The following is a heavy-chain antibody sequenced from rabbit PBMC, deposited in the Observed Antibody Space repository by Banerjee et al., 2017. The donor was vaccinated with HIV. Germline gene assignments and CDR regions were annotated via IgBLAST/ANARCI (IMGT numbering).Heavy chain of an antibody. D-gene: IGHD1-1*01. CDR3: ARDDGSVSGYWGL. CDR1: GFSFISNYC. V-gene: IGHV1S45*01. CDR2: IGTVNGDA. J-gene: IGHJ4*01. Sequence: QEQLEESGGDLVKPEGSLTLTCTASGFSFISNYCMSWVRQAPGKGLEWIGCIGTVNGDAYYASWAKGRFTISKTSSTTVTLQMTSLTAADTATYFCARDDGSVSGYWGLWGPGTLVTVS.